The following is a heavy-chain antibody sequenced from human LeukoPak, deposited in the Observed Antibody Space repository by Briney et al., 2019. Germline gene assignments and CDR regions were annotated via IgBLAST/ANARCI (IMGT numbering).Heavy chain of an antibody. J-gene: IGHJ2*01. V-gene: IGHV4-39*07. CDR1: GGSISSSSYY. Sequence: SETLSLTCTVSGGSISSSSYYWGWIRQPPGKGLEWIGSIYHSGSTYYNPSLKSRVTISVDTSKNQFSLKLSSVTAADTAVYYCARDRGNYDFWSGTRYWYFDLWGRGTLVTVSS. CDR3: ARDRGNYDFWSGTRYWYFDL. D-gene: IGHD3-3*01. CDR2: IYHSGST.